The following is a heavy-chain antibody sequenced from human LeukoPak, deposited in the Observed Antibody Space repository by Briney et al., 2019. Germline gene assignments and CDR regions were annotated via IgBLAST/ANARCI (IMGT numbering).Heavy chain of an antibody. CDR1: GFTFSSYS. D-gene: IGHD6-25*01. Sequence: RGSLRLSCAPSGFTFSSYSMKWVRQAPGEGREWVSSISSSSSYIYYADSVKGRFTISRDNAKNSLYLQMNSLRAEDTAVYYCARDGQYSSAYDYWGQGTLVTVSS. V-gene: IGHV3-21*01. CDR3: ARDGQYSSAYDY. J-gene: IGHJ4*02. CDR2: ISSSSSYI.